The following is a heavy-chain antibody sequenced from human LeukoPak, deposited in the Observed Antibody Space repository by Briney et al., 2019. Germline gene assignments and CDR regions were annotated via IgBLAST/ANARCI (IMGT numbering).Heavy chain of an antibody. CDR3: ARIVPYNYGYIDY. V-gene: IGHV4-59*01. D-gene: IGHD5-18*01. CDR1: GGSMSSYY. CDR2: IYYSGST. Sequence: SETLSLTCTVSGGSMSSYYWTWIRQPPGKGLEWIGYIYYSGSTYSNPSLKSRVTISVDTSKNQFSLRLSSVTAADTAVYYCARIVPYNYGYIDYWGQGTLVTVSS. J-gene: IGHJ4*02.